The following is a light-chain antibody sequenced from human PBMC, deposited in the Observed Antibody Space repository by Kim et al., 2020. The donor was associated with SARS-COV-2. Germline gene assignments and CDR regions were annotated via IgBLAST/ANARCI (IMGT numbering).Light chain of an antibody. Sequence: PPSLAGRCRKSLVDADGNTLSTWLHQRPGQTPRGLVNKVTSRDSGVPDRFSGSGSGTDFTLKISRVEAEDVGIYYCMQGTHWPATFGQGTKVHIK. CDR3: MQGTHWPAT. CDR1: KSLVDADGNTL. CDR2: KVT. V-gene: IGKV2-30*01. J-gene: IGKJ1*01.